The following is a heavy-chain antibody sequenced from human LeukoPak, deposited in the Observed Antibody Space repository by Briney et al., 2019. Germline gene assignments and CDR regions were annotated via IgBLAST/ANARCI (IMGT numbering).Heavy chain of an antibody. CDR2: ISAYNGNT. V-gene: IGHV1-18*01. D-gene: IGHD6-13*01. Sequence: ASVKVSCKASGGTFSSYAISWVRQAPGQGLEWMGWISAYNGNTNYAQKLQGRVTMTTDTSTSTAYMELRSLRSDDTAVYYCARDNQQLDAFDIWGQGTMVTVSS. CDR1: GGTFSSYA. CDR3: ARDNQQLDAFDI. J-gene: IGHJ3*02.